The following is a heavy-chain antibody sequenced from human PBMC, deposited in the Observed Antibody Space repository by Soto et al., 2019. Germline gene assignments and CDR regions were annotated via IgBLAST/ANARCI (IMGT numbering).Heavy chain of an antibody. CDR3: AHHDGRRKGGDYTSGSYRLNWFDP. J-gene: IGHJ5*02. D-gene: IGHD3-16*02. V-gene: IGHV2-5*02. CDR2: IYWDDDK. Sequence: QITLTESGPTLVKPTQTLTLTCTFSGFSLTTRGLGVGWIRQSPGEALEWLAVIYWDDDKRYRPSLRSRLTITKDTSKNQVVLTRTNVDPLDTCTYYCAHHDGRRKGGDYTSGSYRLNWFDPWGRGTLVTVSS. CDR1: GFSLTTRGLG.